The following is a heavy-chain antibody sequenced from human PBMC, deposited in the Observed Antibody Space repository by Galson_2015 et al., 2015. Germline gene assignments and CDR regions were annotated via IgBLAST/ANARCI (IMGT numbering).Heavy chain of an antibody. D-gene: IGHD2-8*02. CDR2: ISGSGGST. CDR1: GFTFTSYA. V-gene: IGHV3-23*01. J-gene: IGHJ4*02. CDR3: AKDVTPDGYWSIDY. Sequence: SLRLSCAASGFTFTSYAMSWVRQAPGKGLEWVSAISGSGGSTYYADSVKGRYTISRDNSRNTLYLQMNSLRAEDTAVYYCAKDVTPDGYWSIDYWGQGTLVTVSS.